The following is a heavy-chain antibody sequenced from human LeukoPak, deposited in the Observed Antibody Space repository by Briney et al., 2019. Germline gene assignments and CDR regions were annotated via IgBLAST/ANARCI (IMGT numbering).Heavy chain of an antibody. V-gene: IGHV1-69*04. CDR1: GGTFSSYA. J-gene: IGHJ5*02. D-gene: IGHD3-10*01. Sequence: GASVKVSCKASGGTFSSYAISWVRQAPGQGLEWMGRIIPIPGIANYAQKFQGRVTITADKSTSTAYMKLSSLRSEDTAVYYCARDSRESTNWFDPWGQGTLVTVSS. CDR2: IIPIPGIA. CDR3: ARDSRESTNWFDP.